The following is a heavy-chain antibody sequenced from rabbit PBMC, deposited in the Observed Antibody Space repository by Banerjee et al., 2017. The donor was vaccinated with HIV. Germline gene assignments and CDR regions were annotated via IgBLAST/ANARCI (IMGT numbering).Heavy chain of an antibody. CDR3: ARDLAGVIGWNFNL. CDR2: IAAGSSGST. Sequence: QEQLEESGGALVKPEGSLTLTCKASGFSFSSSYWISWVRQAPGKGLEWIACIAAGSSGSTYYASWAKGRFTISKTSSTTVTLQMTSLTAADTATYFCARDLAGVIGWNFNLWGPGTLVTVS. V-gene: IGHV1S45*01. D-gene: IGHD4-1*01. CDR1: GFSFSSSYW. J-gene: IGHJ4*01.